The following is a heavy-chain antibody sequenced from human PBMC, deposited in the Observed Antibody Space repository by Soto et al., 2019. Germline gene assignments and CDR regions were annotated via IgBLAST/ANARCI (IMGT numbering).Heavy chain of an antibody. CDR1: GYTFTSYA. J-gene: IGHJ6*02. D-gene: IGHD4-4*01. V-gene: IGHV1-3*01. Sequence: QVQLVQSGAEVKKPGASVKVSCKASGYTFTSYAMHWVRQAPGQRLEWMGWINAGNGNTKYSQKFQGRGTITRDTSASTAYMELSSLRSEDTAVYYCARGDMTTVRNYYYYYGMDVWGQGTTVTVSS. CDR2: INAGNGNT. CDR3: ARGDMTTVRNYYYYYGMDV.